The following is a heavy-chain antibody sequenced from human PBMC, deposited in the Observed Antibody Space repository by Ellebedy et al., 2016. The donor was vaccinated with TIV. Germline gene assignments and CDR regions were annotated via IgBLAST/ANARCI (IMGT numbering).Heavy chain of an antibody. J-gene: IGHJ4*02. V-gene: IGHV3-48*03. CDR1: GFTFSSYE. D-gene: IGHD2-15*01. CDR3: ARARGTSAPFDY. Sequence: PGGSLRLSCAASGFTFSSYEMNWVRQAPGKGLEWVSYISSSGSTIYYADSVKGRFTISRDNAKNSLYLQMNSLRAEDTAVYYCARARGTSAPFDYWGQGTLVTVSS. CDR2: ISSSGSTI.